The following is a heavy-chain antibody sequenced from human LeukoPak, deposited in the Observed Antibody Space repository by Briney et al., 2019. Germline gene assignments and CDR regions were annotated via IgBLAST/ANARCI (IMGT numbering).Heavy chain of an antibody. CDR3: ARERGISMVV. D-gene: IGHD3-10*01. CDR2: IYYSGST. Sequence: SETLSLTCTVSGGSISSYYWSWIRQPPGKGLEWIGYIYYSGSTNYNPSLKSRVTISVDTSKNQFSLKLSSVTAADTAMYYCARERGISMVVWGQGTLVTVSS. V-gene: IGHV4-59*01. CDR1: GGSISSYY. J-gene: IGHJ4*02.